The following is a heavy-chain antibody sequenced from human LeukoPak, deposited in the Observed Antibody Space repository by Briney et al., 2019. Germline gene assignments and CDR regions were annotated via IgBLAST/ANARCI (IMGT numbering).Heavy chain of an antibody. Sequence: SVKVSCKASGGTFSSYAISWVRQAPGQGLEWMGGIIPIFGTANYAQKFQGRVTITADESTSTAYMELSSLRSEDTAVYYCARDRRDYYDSSGYYYYAFDIWGQGTMVTVSS. CDR1: GGTFSSYA. CDR3: ARDRRDYYDSSGYYYYAFDI. V-gene: IGHV1-69*13. D-gene: IGHD3-22*01. CDR2: IIPIFGTA. J-gene: IGHJ3*02.